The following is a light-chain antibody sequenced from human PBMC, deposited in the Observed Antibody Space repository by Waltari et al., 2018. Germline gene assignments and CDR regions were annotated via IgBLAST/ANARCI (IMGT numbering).Light chain of an antibody. V-gene: IGKV1-27*01. CDR2: SAS. CDR1: PGIVND. J-gene: IGKJ4*01. CDR3: QKYNAAPLI. Sequence: IQMTQSPSSLSASVGDRVTITCRARPGIVNDLAWYQQKPGKVPRLLISSASTLQSGVPSRFSGSGSGTEFTLTIAGLQPEDVATYYCQKYNAAPLIFGGGTKVEIK.